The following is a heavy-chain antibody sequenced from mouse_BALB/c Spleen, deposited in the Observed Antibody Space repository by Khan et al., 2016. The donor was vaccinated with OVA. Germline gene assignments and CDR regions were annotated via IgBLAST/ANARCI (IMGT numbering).Heavy chain of an antibody. Sequence: EVQLVESGPGLVKPSQSLSLTCTVTGYSITSDYAWNWIRQFPGNKLEWMGFISYSGNTNYNPSLKSRISITRDTSKNQFFLQLNSVTTEDTATYYCARVYGGDFDYWGQGITLTVSS. V-gene: IGHV3-2*02. D-gene: IGHD1-1*01. CDR1: GYSITSDYA. CDR2: ISYSGNT. J-gene: IGHJ2*01. CDR3: ARVYGGDFDY.